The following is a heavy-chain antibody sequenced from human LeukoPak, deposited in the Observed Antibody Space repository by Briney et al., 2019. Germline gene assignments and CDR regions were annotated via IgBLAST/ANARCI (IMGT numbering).Heavy chain of an antibody. CDR3: ATSPVYYYGSGSYYPGLNY. CDR2: FDPEDGET. Sequence: ASVKVSCKVSGYTLTELSMHWVRQAPGKGLEWMGGFDPEDGETIYAQKFQGRVTMTEDTSTDTAYMELSSLRSEDTAVYYCATSPVYYYGSGSYYPGLNYWGQGTLVTVSS. V-gene: IGHV1-24*01. CDR1: GYTLTELS. J-gene: IGHJ4*02. D-gene: IGHD3-10*01.